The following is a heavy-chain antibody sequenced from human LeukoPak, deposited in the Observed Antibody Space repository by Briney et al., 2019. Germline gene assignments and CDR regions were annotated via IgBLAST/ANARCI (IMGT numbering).Heavy chain of an antibody. J-gene: IGHJ5*02. CDR2: IYHSGST. D-gene: IGHD4-17*01. CDR1: GGSISSGGYS. CDR3: ARGMTTVTMSNWFDP. V-gene: IGHV4-30-2*01. Sequence: SQTLSLTCAVSGGSISSGGYSWSWIRQPPGKGLEWIGYIYHSGSTYYNPSLKSRVTISVDRSKNQFSLKLSSVTAADTAVYYCARGMTTVTMSNWFDPWGQGTLVTVSS.